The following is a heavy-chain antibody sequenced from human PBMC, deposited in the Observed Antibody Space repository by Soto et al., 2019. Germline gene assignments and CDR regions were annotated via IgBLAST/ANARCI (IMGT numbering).Heavy chain of an antibody. CDR1: GYSFTSYW. D-gene: IGHD3-10*01. CDR2: IYPGDSDT. J-gene: IGHJ5*01. V-gene: IGHV5-51*01. CDR3: ASGKDYYGSGSYYNTPFDS. Sequence: PGESLKISCKGSGYSFTSYWIGWVRQMPGKGLEWMGIIYPGDSDTRYSPSFQGQVTISADKSISTAYLQWSSLKASDTAMYYCASGKDYYGSGSYYNTPFDSWGQGTLVTVSS.